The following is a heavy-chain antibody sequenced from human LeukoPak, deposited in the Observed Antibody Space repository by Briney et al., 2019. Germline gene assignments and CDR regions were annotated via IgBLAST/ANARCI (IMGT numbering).Heavy chain of an antibody. Sequence: GGSLRLSCAASGFTFSSYSMNWVRQAPGKGLEWVSYISSSSTTIYYADSVKGRFTISRDNAKNSLYLQMDSLRDEDTAVYYCARPARDLYAFDIWGQGTMVTVSS. CDR2: ISSSSTTI. CDR1: GFTFSSYS. CDR3: ARPARDLYAFDI. V-gene: IGHV3-48*02. J-gene: IGHJ3*02.